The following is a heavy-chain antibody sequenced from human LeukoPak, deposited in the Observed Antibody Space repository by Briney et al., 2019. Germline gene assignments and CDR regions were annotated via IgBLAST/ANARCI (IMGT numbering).Heavy chain of an antibody. CDR3: ARDYDFWSGYYSGGLSERDGSLRFDY. CDR2: ISAYNGNT. D-gene: IGHD3-3*01. J-gene: IGHJ4*02. Sequence: GASVKVSCKASGYTFTSCGISWVRQSPGQALEWMGWISAYNGNTNYAQKLQGRVTMTTDTSTSTAYMELRGLRSADTAVYYCARDYDFWSGYYSGGLSERDGSLRFDYWGQGTLVTVSS. CDR1: GYTFTSCG. V-gene: IGHV1-18*01.